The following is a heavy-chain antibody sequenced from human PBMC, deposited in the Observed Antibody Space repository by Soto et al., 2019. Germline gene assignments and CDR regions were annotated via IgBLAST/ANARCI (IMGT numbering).Heavy chain of an antibody. CDR2: ISSNGGST. CDR3: AREVVAGTFYAFDS. Sequence: GGSLRLSCAASGFTFSSYAMHWVRQAPGKGLEYVSAISSNGGSTYYANSVKGRFTISRDNSKNTLYLQMGSLRAEDMAVYYCAREVVAGTFYAFDSWGQGTMVTVSS. CDR1: GFTFSSYA. J-gene: IGHJ3*02. V-gene: IGHV3-64*01. D-gene: IGHD6-19*01.